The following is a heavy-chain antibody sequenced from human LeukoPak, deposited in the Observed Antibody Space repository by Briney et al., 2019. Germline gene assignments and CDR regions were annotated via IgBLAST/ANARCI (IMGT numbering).Heavy chain of an antibody. J-gene: IGHJ6*04. CDR1: GLTFSSYA. CDR3: SKEDPRTPPYMDV. Sequence: GGSLRLSCAASGLTFSSYAMSWVRQAPGKGLEWVSAISGSGGSTYYADSVKGRFTISRDNSKNSLYLQMNSQRAEDTAVYYCSKEDPRTPPYMDVWGKGTTVTVSS. V-gene: IGHV3-23*01. CDR2: ISGSGGST.